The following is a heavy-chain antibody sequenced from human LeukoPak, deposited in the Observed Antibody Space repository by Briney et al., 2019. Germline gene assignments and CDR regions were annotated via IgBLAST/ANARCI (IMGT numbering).Heavy chain of an antibody. J-gene: IGHJ3*02. CDR3: ARDSNFGGYPGAFDI. CDR1: GFTFSSYG. D-gene: IGHD3-22*01. CDR2: ISGSGGST. Sequence: GGSLRLSCAASGFTFSSYGMSWVRQAPGKGLEWVSAISGSGGSTYYADSVKGRFTISRDNAKNSLYLQMNSLRAEDTAVYYCARDSNFGGYPGAFDIWGQGTMVTVSS. V-gene: IGHV3-23*01.